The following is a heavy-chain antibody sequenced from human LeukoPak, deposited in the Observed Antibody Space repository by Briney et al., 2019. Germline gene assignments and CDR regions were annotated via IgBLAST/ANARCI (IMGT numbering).Heavy chain of an antibody. V-gene: IGHV3-7*01. Sequence: GGSLRLSCAASGFTFSSYWMSWVRQAPGKGLEWVANIKQDGSEKYYVDSVKGRFTISRDNAKNSLYLQMNSLRAEDTAVYYCARLKRLVRGYYYYYMDVWGKGTTVTVSS. D-gene: IGHD6-19*01. CDR1: GFTFSSYW. CDR3: ARLKRLVRGYYYYYMDV. J-gene: IGHJ6*03. CDR2: IKQDGSEK.